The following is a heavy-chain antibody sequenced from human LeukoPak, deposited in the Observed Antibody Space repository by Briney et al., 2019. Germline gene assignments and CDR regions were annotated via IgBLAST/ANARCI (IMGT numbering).Heavy chain of an antibody. J-gene: IGHJ3*02. D-gene: IGHD3-22*01. CDR1: GFTFSSYS. CDR3: AKDGDYYDSRGDAFDI. V-gene: IGHV3-21*01. Sequence: GGSLRLSCAASGFTFSSYSMNWVRQAPGKGLEWVSSINSSSSYIYYADSVKGRFTISRDNAKNSLYLQMNSLRGEDTAVYYCAKDGDYYDSRGDAFDIWGQGAMVTVAS. CDR2: INSSSSYI.